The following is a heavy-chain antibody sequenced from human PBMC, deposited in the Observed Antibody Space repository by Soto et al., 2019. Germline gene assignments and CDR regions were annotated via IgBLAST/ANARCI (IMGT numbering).Heavy chain of an antibody. CDR1: GFSLSTRGVG. CDR3: AHRSGGYAYYLDQ. Sequence: QITLKESGPTLVKPTQTLTLTCSFSGFSLSTRGVGVGWIRQPPGKALEWLALIFWDDDTCYSPYLRRRIAINEETSKNNVVITVTNLEPVDTAIDCCAHRSGGYAYYLDQWGQGTLVTVSS. V-gene: IGHV2-5*02. CDR2: IFWDDDT. D-gene: IGHD5-12*01. J-gene: IGHJ4*02.